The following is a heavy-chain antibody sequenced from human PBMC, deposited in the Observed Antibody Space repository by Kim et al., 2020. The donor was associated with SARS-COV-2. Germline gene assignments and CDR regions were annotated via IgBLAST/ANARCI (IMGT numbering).Heavy chain of an antibody. CDR1: GYTFTSYG. J-gene: IGHJ5*02. CDR2: ISPYSGNT. CDR3: AREGGYYYGPGTYTNWFDP. D-gene: IGHD3-10*01. Sequence: ASVKVSCKASGYTFTSYGISWVRQAPGQGLEWVGWISPYSGNTHYGQNLQGRVTMTTDTSTSTAYLELRSLRSDDTAVYYCAREGGYYYGPGTYTNWFDPWGEGTLVTVSS. V-gene: IGHV1-18*01.